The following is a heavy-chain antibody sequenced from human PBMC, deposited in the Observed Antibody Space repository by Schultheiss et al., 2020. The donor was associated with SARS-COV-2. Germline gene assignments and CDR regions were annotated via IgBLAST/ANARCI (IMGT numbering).Heavy chain of an antibody. CDR1: GFTFSNAW. CDR2: ISGSGGST. D-gene: IGHD2-2*01. Sequence: GGSLRLSCAASGFTFSNAWMNWVRQAPGKGLEWVSAISGSGGSTYYADSVKGRFTISRDNSKNTLYLQMNSLKASDTAMYYCASSQLHYPNYYYYYGMDVWGQGTTVTVSS. CDR3: ASSQLHYPNYYYYYGMDV. J-gene: IGHJ6*02. V-gene: IGHV3-23*01.